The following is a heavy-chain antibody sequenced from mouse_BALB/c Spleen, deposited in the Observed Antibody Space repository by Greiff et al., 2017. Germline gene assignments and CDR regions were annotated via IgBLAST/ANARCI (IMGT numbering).Heavy chain of an antibody. V-gene: IGHV14-3*02. Sequence: EVQLVESGAELVKPGASVKLSCTASGFNIKDTYMHWVKQRPEQGLEWIGRIDPANGNTKYDPKFQGKATITADTSSNTAYLQLSSLTSEDTAVYYCARDTTVVFDYWGQGTTLTVSS. D-gene: IGHD1-1*01. CDR1: GFNIKDTY. CDR2: IDPANGNT. CDR3: ARDTTVVFDY. J-gene: IGHJ2*01.